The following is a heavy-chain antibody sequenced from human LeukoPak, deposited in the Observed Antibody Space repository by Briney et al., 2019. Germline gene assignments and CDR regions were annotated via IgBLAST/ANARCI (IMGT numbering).Heavy chain of an antibody. Sequence: AVSLRRSCAGSGFTFSSYAMSWVRQAPGKGLEWVSAISGSGGSKYHADSVKGRFTISRDNSKNALYLQMSSLRAEDTAVYYCARGRWEPGGGVDYWGQGTLVTVSS. J-gene: IGHJ4*02. CDR2: ISGSGGSK. CDR3: ARGRWEPGGGVDY. CDR1: GFTFSSYA. D-gene: IGHD1-26*01. V-gene: IGHV3-23*01.